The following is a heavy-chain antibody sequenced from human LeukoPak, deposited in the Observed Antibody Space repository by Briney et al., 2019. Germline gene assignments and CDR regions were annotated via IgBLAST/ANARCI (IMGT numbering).Heavy chain of an antibody. CDR2: IYSGGST. CDR3: ASGDYGDPWYFDY. V-gene: IGHV3-53*01. J-gene: IGHJ4*02. CDR1: GFTFSNYA. D-gene: IGHD4-17*01. Sequence: GGSLRLSCAASGFTFSNYAMIWVRQAPGKGLEWVSVIYSGGSTYYADSVKGRFTISRDNSKNTLYLQMNSLRAEDTAVYYCASGDYGDPWYFDYWGQGTLVTVSS.